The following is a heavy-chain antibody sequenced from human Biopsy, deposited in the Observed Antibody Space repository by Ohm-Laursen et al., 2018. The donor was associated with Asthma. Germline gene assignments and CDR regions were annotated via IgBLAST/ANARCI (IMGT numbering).Heavy chain of an antibody. CDR3: ARAVDYSHYYGIDV. D-gene: IGHD3-10*01. J-gene: IGHJ6*02. Sequence: SLKVSCKTSGYTFNSVGITWWRHAPGQVLEWIGWISVYNGNTKVAQKLQDRVTIITDTSTSTAYMELRSLRSDDTAVYFCARAVDYSHYYGIDVWGQGTTVNVS. CDR2: ISVYNGNT. V-gene: IGHV1-18*01. CDR1: GYTFNSVG.